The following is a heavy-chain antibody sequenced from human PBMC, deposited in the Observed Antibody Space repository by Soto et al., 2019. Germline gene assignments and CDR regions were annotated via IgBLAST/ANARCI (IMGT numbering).Heavy chain of an antibody. J-gene: IGHJ4*02. CDR1: GESISSSSYY. V-gene: IGHV4-39*01. CDR2: IYYSGRT. CDR3: ARQRTTVVTQAYFDH. D-gene: IGHD2-21*02. Sequence: SETLSLTCIVSGESISSSSYYWGWIRQPPGKGLEWIGSIYYSGRTYYNPSFKSRVTISIDTSKNQFSLKLSSVTATDTAVYYCARQRTTVVTQAYFDHWGQGALVTVSS.